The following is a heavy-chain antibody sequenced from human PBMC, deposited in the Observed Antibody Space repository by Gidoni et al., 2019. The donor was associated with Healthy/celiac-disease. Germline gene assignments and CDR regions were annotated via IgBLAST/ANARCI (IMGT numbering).Heavy chain of an antibody. CDR3: AKEGIAAAAPDYYYGMDV. J-gene: IGHJ6*02. V-gene: IGHV3-23*01. CDR2: ISGSGGST. Sequence: EVQLLESGGGLVQPGGSLRLSCAASGFTFSSYAMSWVRQAPGKGLEWVSAISGSGGSTYYADCVKGRFTISRDNSKNTLYLQMNSLRAEDTAVYYCAKEGIAAAAPDYYYGMDVWGQGTTVTVSS. CDR1: GFTFSSYA. D-gene: IGHD6-13*01.